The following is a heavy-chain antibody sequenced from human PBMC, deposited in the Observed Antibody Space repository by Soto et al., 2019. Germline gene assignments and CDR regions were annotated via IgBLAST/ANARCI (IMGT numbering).Heavy chain of an antibody. CDR1: GYTFTSYD. CDR2: MNPNSGNT. Sequence: QVQLVQSGAEVKKPGASVKVSCKASGYTFTSYDINWVRQATGQGLEWMGWMNPNSGNTGYAQKFQGRVTMTRNTSISTAYMELSSLRSEDTAVYYCARGHKPPGWVTLDWSLYYYYGMDVWGQGTTVTVSS. V-gene: IGHV1-8*01. J-gene: IGHJ6*02. CDR3: ARGHKPPGWVTLDWSLYYYYGMDV. D-gene: IGHD3-9*01.